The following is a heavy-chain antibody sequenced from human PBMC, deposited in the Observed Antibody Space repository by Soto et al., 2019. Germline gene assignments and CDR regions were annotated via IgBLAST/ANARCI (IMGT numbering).Heavy chain of an antibody. V-gene: IGHV1-18*04. D-gene: IGHD4-4*01. J-gene: IGHJ4*02. CDR1: GYTFTGYY. CDR2: ISTYNGNT. Sequence: ASVKVSCKASGYTFTGYYMHWVRRAPGQGLEWMGWISTYNGNTNYAQKLQGRVTMTTDTSTSTAYMELRSLRSDDTAVYYCAREVRGNYWTDYWGQGTLVTVSS. CDR3: AREVRGNYWTDY.